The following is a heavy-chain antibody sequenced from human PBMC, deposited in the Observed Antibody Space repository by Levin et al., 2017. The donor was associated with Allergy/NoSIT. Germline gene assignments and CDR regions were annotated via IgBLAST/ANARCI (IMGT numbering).Heavy chain of an antibody. V-gene: IGHV4-61*01. CDR1: GASVSSGTYH. CDR2: FSDTGDT. J-gene: IGHJ1*01. Sequence: SETLSLTCSVSGASVSSGTYHWCWIRQPPGKGLEWIGCFSDTGDTNGSPSLNSPVTISIDTSKNQLSLRLRSVTAADTAVYFCVAYYRGYGGKGSWGQGTLVTVSS. CDR3: VAYYRGYGGKGS. D-gene: IGHD4-23*01.